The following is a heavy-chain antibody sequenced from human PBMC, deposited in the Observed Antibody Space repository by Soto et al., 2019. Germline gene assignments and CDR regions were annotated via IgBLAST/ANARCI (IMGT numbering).Heavy chain of an antibody. CDR2: IKQDGSEK. Sequence: PGGSLRLSCAASGFTFSSYWMSWVRQAPGKGLEWVANIKQDGSEKYYVDSVKGRFTISRDNAKNSLYLQMNSLRAEDTAVYYCARDIYSSSWLYYYYYGMDVWGQGTTVTVS. CDR1: GFTFSSYW. V-gene: IGHV3-7*03. CDR3: ARDIYSSSWLYYYYYGMDV. J-gene: IGHJ6*02. D-gene: IGHD6-13*01.